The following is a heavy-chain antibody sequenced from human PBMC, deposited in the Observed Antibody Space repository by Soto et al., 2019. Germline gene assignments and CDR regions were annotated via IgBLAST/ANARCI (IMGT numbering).Heavy chain of an antibody. D-gene: IGHD3-10*01. Sequence: SETLSLTGAVYVGSFSGYYWSWIRQPPGKGLEWIGEINHSGSTNYNPSLKSRVTISVDTSKNQFSLKLSSVTAADTAVYYCARGAGSHRLDYYGMDVWGQGTTVTVSS. CDR2: INHSGST. CDR1: VGSFSGYY. CDR3: ARGAGSHRLDYYGMDV. J-gene: IGHJ6*02. V-gene: IGHV4-34*01.